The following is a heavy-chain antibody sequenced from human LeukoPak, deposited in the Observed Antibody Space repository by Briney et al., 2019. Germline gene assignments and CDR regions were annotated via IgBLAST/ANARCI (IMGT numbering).Heavy chain of an antibody. V-gene: IGHV4-34*01. D-gene: IGHD6-19*01. Sequence: SETLSLTCAVYGGSFSGYYWSWIRQPPGKGLEWIGEINHSGSTNYNPSLKSRVTISVDTSKNQFSLKLSSVTAADTAVYYCARPGYSSGRTNWGQGTLVTVSS. J-gene: IGHJ4*02. CDR3: ARPGYSSGRTN. CDR2: INHSGST. CDR1: GGSFSGYY.